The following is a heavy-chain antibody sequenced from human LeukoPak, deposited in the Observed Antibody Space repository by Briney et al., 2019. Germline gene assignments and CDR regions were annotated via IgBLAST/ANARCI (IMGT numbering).Heavy chain of an antibody. CDR1: GSSFSTYA. J-gene: IGHJ4*02. CDR2: ISGSGDST. Sequence: GGSLRLSCAASGSSFSTYAMTWVRQAPGKGLEWVSTISGSGDSTYYADSVKGRFTISRDNSENTLYLQMNSLRAEDTAVYYCAKGRTTVTTPRNFDYWGQGTLVTVSS. CDR3: AKGRTTVTTPRNFDY. D-gene: IGHD4-17*01. V-gene: IGHV3-23*01.